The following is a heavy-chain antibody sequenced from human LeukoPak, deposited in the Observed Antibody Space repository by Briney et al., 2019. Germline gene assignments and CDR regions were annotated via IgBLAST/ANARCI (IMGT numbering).Heavy chain of an antibody. CDR2: IYYSGSP. V-gene: IGHV4-39*01. J-gene: IGHJ4*02. D-gene: IGHD6-13*01. CDR1: GGSISSSSYY. Sequence: SETLSLTCTVSGGSISSSSYYWGWIRQPPGTGLEWVGSIYYSGSPYYNPSLKSRVTISVDTSKNQFSLKLSSVTAADTAVYYCARGNNWNPQNSSSWYWDYWGQGTLVTVSS. CDR3: ARGNNWNPQNSSSWYWDY.